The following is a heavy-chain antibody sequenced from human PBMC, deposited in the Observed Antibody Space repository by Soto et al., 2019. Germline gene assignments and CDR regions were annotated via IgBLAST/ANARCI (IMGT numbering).Heavy chain of an antibody. CDR3: ARYCSGGSCYPGFDY. Sequence: QVQLQQWGAGLLKPSETLSLTCAVYGGSFSGYYWSWIRQPPGKGLEWIGEINHSGSTNYNPSLKSRVTISVDTSKNQFSLKLSSVTAADTAVYYCARYCSGGSCYPGFDYWGQGTLVIVSS. D-gene: IGHD2-15*01. J-gene: IGHJ4*02. V-gene: IGHV4-34*01. CDR1: GGSFSGYY. CDR2: INHSGST.